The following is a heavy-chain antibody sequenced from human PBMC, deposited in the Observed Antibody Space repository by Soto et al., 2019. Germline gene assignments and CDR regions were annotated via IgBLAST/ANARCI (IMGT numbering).Heavy chain of an antibody. Sequence: GGSLRLSCSASGFTFSSYAMHWVRQAPGKGLEYVSAISSNGGSTYYADSVKGRFTISRDNSKNTLYLQMSSLRAEDTAVYYCVKNGEGSCTNGVCPNPYYYYYGMDVWGQGTTVTVSS. CDR3: VKNGEGSCTNGVCPNPYYYYYGMDV. CDR1: GFTFSSYA. CDR2: ISSNGGST. V-gene: IGHV3-64D*08. D-gene: IGHD2-8*01. J-gene: IGHJ6*02.